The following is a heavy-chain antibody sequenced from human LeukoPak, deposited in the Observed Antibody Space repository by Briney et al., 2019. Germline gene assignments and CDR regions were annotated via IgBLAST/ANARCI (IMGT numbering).Heavy chain of an antibody. J-gene: IGHJ4*02. D-gene: IGHD5-18*01. V-gene: IGHV1-2*06. CDR3: VRGGYNYGVDY. CDR2: INPKSGGT. Sequence: ASVKVSCKASGYTFTGYCMHWVRQAPGQGLEWMGRINPKSGGTNYAQRFQGKVTMTRDTSISSAYMELSRLRSDDAAVYYCVRGGYNYGVDYWGQGTLVTVSS. CDR1: GYTFTGYC.